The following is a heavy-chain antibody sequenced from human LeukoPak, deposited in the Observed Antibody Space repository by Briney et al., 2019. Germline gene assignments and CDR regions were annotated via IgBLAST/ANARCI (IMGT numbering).Heavy chain of an antibody. CDR2: IKQDGSEK. J-gene: IGHJ4*02. Sequence: GGSLRLSCAASGFTFSSYWMSWVRQAPGKGLEWVANIKQDGSEKYYVDSVKGRFTISRDNSKNALYLQMNSLRAEDTAVYYCANEYSSSTVDYWGQGTLVTVSS. D-gene: IGHD6-6*01. V-gene: IGHV3-7*03. CDR1: GFTFSSYW. CDR3: ANEYSSSTVDY.